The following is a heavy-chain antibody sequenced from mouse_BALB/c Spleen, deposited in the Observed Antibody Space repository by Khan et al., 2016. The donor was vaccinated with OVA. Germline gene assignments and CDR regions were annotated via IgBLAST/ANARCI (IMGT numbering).Heavy chain of an antibody. Sequence: QMQLEESGAELAKPGASVKMSCKASGYTFTAYWVHWVKQRPGQGLEWIGYIDPRTDYTEYNPRFQDKATLTTDKSSSTAYMQLSSLTSEDSAVDYCARRELSGIVAYWGQGTLVTVSA. V-gene: IGHV1-7*01. D-gene: IGHD1-1*02. CDR3: ARRELSGIVAY. J-gene: IGHJ3*01. CDR1: GYTFTAYW. CDR2: IDPRTDYT.